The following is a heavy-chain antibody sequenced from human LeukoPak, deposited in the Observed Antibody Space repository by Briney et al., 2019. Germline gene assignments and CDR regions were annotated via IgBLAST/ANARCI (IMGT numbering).Heavy chain of an antibody. D-gene: IGHD4-17*01. Sequence: GGSLRLSCAASGFTFSSYGMHWVRQAPGKGLEWVAVIWYDGSNKYYADSVKGRFTISRDNSKNTLYLQMNSLRAEDTAVYYCARKRGPTLYGDFDYWGQGTLVTVSS. CDR1: GFTFSSYG. CDR2: IWYDGSNK. CDR3: ARKRGPTLYGDFDY. V-gene: IGHV3-33*01. J-gene: IGHJ4*02.